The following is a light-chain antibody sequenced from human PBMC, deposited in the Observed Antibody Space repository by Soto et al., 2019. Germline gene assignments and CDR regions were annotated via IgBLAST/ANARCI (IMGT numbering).Light chain of an antibody. CDR2: AAS. J-gene: IGKJ3*01. CDR3: QQSYSTPPRFT. CDR1: QSINSY. V-gene: IGKV1-39*01. Sequence: DIQMTQSPSSLSASVGDRVTITCRASQSINSYLNWYQQKPGKAPNLLIYAASSLQSGVPSRFSGSGYGTDFTLTSSSLQPEDFATYYYQQSYSTPPRFTFGPGTKVDIK.